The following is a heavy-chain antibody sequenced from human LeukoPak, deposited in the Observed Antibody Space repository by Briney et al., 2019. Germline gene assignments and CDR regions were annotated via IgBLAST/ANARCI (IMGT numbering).Heavy chain of an antibody. CDR1: GGSISSYY. Sequence: PSETLSLTCTVSGGSISSYYWSWIRQPAGKGLEWIGRIYTSGSANYNPSLKSPVTISVDTSKNQFSLKLSSVTAADTAVYYCARHKKINVNFDYWGQGTLVTVSS. V-gene: IGHV4-4*07. J-gene: IGHJ4*02. CDR3: ARHKKINVNFDY. CDR2: IYTSGSA.